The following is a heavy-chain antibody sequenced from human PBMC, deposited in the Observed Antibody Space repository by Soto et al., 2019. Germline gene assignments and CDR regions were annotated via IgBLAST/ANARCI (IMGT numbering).Heavy chain of an antibody. CDR3: AKDRTSKTRAFDY. CDR2: ISNNGGST. Sequence: GGSMRLSCSASGVTFTSYAMHWVRQAPGKGLEYVSGISNNGGSTYYADSVTGRFIILRDNSMNTLYLQMSSLRVDDTAVYYCAKDRTSKTRAFDYWGQGNLVTVSS. V-gene: IGHV3-64D*08. CDR1: GVTFTSYA. J-gene: IGHJ4*02.